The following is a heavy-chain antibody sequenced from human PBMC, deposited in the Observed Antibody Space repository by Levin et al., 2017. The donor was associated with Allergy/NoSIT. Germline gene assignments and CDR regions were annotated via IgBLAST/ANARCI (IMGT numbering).Heavy chain of an antibody. J-gene: IGHJ5*02. CDR2: INPNSGGT. CDR3: ARDSATDEQYSSSWYWFDP. CDR1: GYTFTGYY. V-gene: IGHV1-2*02. Sequence: AASVKVSCKASGYTFTGYYMHWVRQAPGQGLEWMGWINPNSGGTNYAQKFQGRVTMTRDTSISTAYMELSRLRSDDTAVYYCARDSATDEQYSSSWYWFDPWGQGTLVTVSS. D-gene: IGHD6-13*01.